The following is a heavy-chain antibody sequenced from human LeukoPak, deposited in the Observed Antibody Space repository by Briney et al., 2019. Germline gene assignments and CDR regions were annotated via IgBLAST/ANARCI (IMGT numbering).Heavy chain of an antibody. CDR1: GGSISSYY. V-gene: IGHV4-4*07. Sequence: SETLSLTCTVSGGSISSYYWSWIRQPAGKGLEWIGRIHTSGSTNYNPSLKSRVTMSVDTSKNQFSLKLSSVTAADTAVYYCARTMVRGVIRRKYFDYWGQGTLVTVSS. CDR2: IHTSGST. CDR3: ARTMVRGVIRRKYFDY. D-gene: IGHD3-10*01. J-gene: IGHJ4*02.